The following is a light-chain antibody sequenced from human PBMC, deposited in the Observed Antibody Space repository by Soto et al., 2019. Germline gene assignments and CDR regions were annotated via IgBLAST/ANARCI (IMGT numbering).Light chain of an antibody. CDR2: ATS. CDR1: QYVSSY. J-gene: IGKJ2*01. V-gene: IGKV1-39*01. CDR3: QQSSNTPVT. Sequence: DIHMTQSPSSLSAFVGDRVTITCRASQYVSSYLNWYQQKPGKAPKLLIYATSILRSGVPSRFSGSGSGTDFTLTISSLQPEDFATDYCQQSSNTPVTFGQGTRLE.